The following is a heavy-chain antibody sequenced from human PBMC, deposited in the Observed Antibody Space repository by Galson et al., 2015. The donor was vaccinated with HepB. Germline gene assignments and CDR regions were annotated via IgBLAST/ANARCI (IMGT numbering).Heavy chain of an antibody. CDR1: GFTFSRNA. CDR2: ISGSGGTT. CDR3: ANIIRGGNYYGMDV. D-gene: IGHD3-16*01. V-gene: IGHV3-23*01. J-gene: IGHJ6*04. Sequence: SLRLSCAASGFTFSRNAMSWVRQAPGKGLEWVSGISGSGGTTYYADSVKGRFTISRDNSKNTLFLQMSSLRAEDTAVYFCANIIRGGNYYGMDVWGKGTTVTVSS.